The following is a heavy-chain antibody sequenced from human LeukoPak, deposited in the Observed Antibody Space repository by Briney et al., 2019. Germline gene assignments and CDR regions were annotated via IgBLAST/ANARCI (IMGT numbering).Heavy chain of an antibody. CDR2: INHSGST. Sequence: PSETLSLTCAVYGGSFSGYYWSWIRQPPGKGLEWIGEINHSGSTNYNPSLKSRVTISVDTSKNQFPLKLSSVTAADTAVYYCASAFARITYGSGSSRYFDYWGQGTLVTVSS. V-gene: IGHV4-34*01. CDR1: GGSFSGYY. D-gene: IGHD3-10*01. J-gene: IGHJ4*02. CDR3: ASAFARITYGSGSSRYFDY.